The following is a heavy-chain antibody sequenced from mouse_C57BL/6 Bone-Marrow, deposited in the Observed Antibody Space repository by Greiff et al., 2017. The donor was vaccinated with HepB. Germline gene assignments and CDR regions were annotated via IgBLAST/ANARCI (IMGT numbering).Heavy chain of an antibody. V-gene: IGHV1-82*01. Sequence: QVQLKQSGPELVKPGASVKISCKASGYAFSSSWMNWVKQRPGKGLEWIGRIYPGDGDTNYNGKFKGKATLTADKSSSTAYMQLSSLTSEDSAVYFCAREDWDGGFAYWGQGTLVTVSA. D-gene: IGHD4-1*01. CDR1: GYAFSSSW. J-gene: IGHJ3*01. CDR2: IYPGDGDT. CDR3: AREDWDGGFAY.